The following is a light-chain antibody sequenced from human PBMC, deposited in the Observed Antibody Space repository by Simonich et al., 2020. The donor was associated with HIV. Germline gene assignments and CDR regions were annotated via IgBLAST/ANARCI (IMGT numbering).Light chain of an antibody. J-gene: IGKJ2*01. Sequence: DIVMTQSPDSLAVSLGERATINCKSSQTVLSSSNNKFYLAWYQQKPGQPPKLLIYWASPRESGVPDRFSGSGSGTDFTLTISSLQAEDVAVYYCQQYYSTPPYTFGQGTKLEIK. V-gene: IGKV4-1*01. CDR3: QQYYSTPPYT. CDR1: QTVLSSSNNKFY. CDR2: WAS.